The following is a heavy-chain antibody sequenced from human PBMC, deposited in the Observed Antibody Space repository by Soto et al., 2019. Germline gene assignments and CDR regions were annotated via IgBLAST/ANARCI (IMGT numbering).Heavy chain of an antibody. J-gene: IGHJ4*02. CDR1: GFTFTIYA. Sequence: EVQLLESGGGFVQPGGSLRLSCAASGFTFTIYAMCWVRQAPGTGLEWVSSISVSGDRTFDADSVKGRFTISRDTSRNTLHLQMNSLRAADTAVYYCAKDGDSISRHEPLDYWGQGTLVTVSS. V-gene: IGHV3-23*01. CDR2: ISVSGDRT. D-gene: IGHD3-22*01. CDR3: AKDGDSISRHEPLDY.